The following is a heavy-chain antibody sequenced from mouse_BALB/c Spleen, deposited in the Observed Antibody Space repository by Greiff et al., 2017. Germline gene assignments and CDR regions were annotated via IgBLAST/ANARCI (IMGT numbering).Heavy chain of an antibody. Sequence: EVQGVESGGGLVKPGGSLKLSCAASGFTFSSYAMSWVRQSPEKRLEWVAEISSGGSYTYYPDTVTGRFTISRDNAKNTLYLEMSSLRSEDTAMYYCARDGYGNYVPWFAYWGQGTLVTVSA. CDR2: ISSGGSYT. J-gene: IGHJ3*01. D-gene: IGHD2-1*01. V-gene: IGHV5-9-4*01. CDR3: ARDGYGNYVPWFAY. CDR1: GFTFSSYA.